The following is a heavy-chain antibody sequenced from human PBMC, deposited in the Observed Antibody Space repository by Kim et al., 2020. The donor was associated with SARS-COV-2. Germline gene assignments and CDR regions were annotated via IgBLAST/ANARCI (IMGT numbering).Heavy chain of an antibody. J-gene: IGHJ4*02. D-gene: IGHD1-26*01. CDR3: AKGSGSYCDY. Sequence: GSTYYADSVKGRFTISRDNSKNSLYLQMNSLRTEDTALYYCAKGSGSYCDYWGQGTLVTVSS. CDR2: GST. V-gene: IGHV3-43*01.